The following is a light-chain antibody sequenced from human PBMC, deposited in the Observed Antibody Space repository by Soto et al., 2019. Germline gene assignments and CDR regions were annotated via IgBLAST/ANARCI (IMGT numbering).Light chain of an antibody. V-gene: IGLV1-40*01. Sequence: QSALTQPPSVSGGTPGQRVTISCTGTNSNIGAGYDVSWYQHLPGAAPKLLIYGNRFRPSGVPDRFSGSQSGTSASLAITGLQAEDEADYSCQSYDCSLTAYVFGAGTMHTVL. CDR3: QSYDCSLTAYV. CDR2: GNR. J-gene: IGLJ1*01. CDR1: NSNIGAGYD.